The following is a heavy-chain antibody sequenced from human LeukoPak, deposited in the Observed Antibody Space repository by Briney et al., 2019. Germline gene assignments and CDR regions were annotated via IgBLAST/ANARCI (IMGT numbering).Heavy chain of an antibody. CDR3: ARHGAVTGLNDAFDI. CDR1: GYSISSGYY. V-gene: IGHV4-38-2*01. Sequence: PSETLSLTCAVSGYSISSGYYWGWIRQPPGKGLEWIGSIYHSGSTYYNPSLKSRVTISVDTSKNQFSLKLSSVTAADTAVYYCARHGAVTGLNDAFDIWGQGTMVTVSS. J-gene: IGHJ3*02. CDR2: IYHSGST. D-gene: IGHD6-19*01.